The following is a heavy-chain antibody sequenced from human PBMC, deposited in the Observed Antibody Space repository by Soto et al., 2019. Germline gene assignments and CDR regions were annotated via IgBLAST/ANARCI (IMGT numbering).Heavy chain of an antibody. CDR1: GFTFSSYA. D-gene: IGHD6-25*01. CDR3: AKTLGITAAMGAVDM. V-gene: IGHV3-23*01. J-gene: IGHJ3*02. CDR2: ISGSGGST. Sequence: GWSLRLSCAASGFTFSSYAISWVRQAPGKGLEWVSSISGSGGSTYYADSVKGRFTISRDNSKNTLYLQMNSLRAEDTAVYYCAKTLGITAAMGAVDMWGQGTMVMVS.